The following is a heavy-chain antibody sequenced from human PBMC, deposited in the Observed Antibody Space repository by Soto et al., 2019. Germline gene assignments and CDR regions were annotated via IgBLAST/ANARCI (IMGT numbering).Heavy chain of an antibody. CDR3: ARVGGMVRGVIITPHSFDP. J-gene: IGHJ5*02. Sequence: QVQLQESGPGLVKPSQTLSLTCTVSGGSISSGGYYWSWIRQHPGKGLEWIGYIYYSGSTYYNPSLKSRVTISVDTSKNQFSLKLSSVTAADTAVYYCARVGGMVRGVIITPHSFDPWGQGTLVTVSS. CDR1: GGSISSGGYY. D-gene: IGHD3-10*01. V-gene: IGHV4-31*03. CDR2: IYYSGST.